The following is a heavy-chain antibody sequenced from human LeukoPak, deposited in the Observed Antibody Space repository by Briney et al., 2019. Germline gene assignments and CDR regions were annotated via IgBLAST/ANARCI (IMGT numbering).Heavy chain of an antibody. CDR1: GFTFSSYS. CDR3: ARDRYGDYVRGWFDP. Sequence: GGSLRLSCAASGFTFSSYSMNWVRQAPGKGLEWVSYISSSSSTIYYADSVKGRFTISRDNAKNSLYLQMNSLRAEDTAVYYCARDRYGDYVRGWFDPWGQGTLVTVSS. J-gene: IGHJ5*02. CDR2: ISSSSSTI. D-gene: IGHD4-17*01. V-gene: IGHV3-48*01.